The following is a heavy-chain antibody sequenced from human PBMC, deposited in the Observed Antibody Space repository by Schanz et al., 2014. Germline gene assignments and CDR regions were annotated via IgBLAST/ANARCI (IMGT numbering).Heavy chain of an antibody. Sequence: EVQLVESGGDLVQPGGSQRLSCAASGFIVSSTYMTWVRQAPGKGLEWVSIIYSGVSTYYADSVKARFTISRDNSKNSVSQQMDSLRPEDTAVYFCAKDLHSNSGNYYACFCDAWGPGALVTVSS. J-gene: IGHJ5*02. CDR1: GFIVSSTY. D-gene: IGHD3-10*01. CDR2: IYSGVST. CDR3: AKDLHSNSGNYYACFCDA. V-gene: IGHV3-66*02.